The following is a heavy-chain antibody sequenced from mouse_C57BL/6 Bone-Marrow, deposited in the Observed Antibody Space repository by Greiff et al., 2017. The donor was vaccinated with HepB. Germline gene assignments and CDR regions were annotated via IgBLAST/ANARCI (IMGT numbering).Heavy chain of an antibody. Sequence: QVQLQQPGAELVKPGASVKMSCKASGYTFTSYWITWVKQRPGQGLEWIGDIYPGSGSTNYNEKFKGKATLTVDTSSSTAYMQLSSLTSEDSAVYYCTRLDSSGCVEFAYWGQGNLVTVSA. V-gene: IGHV1-55*01. CDR2: IYPGSGST. D-gene: IGHD3-2*02. CDR1: GYTFTSYW. CDR3: TRLDSSGCVEFAY. J-gene: IGHJ3*01.